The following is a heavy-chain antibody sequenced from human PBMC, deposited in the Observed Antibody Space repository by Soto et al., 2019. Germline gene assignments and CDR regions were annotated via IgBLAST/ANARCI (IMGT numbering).Heavy chain of an antibody. CDR2: IIPILGIA. V-gene: IGHV1-69*04. CDR1: GGTFSSYT. J-gene: IGHJ4*02. D-gene: IGHD4-4*01. CDR3: ARDLSLTTVTTQIDY. Sequence: GASVKVSCKASGGTFSSYTISWVRQAPGQGLEWMGRIIPILGIANYAQKFQGRVTITADKSTSTAYMELSSLRSEDTAVYYCARDLSLTTVTTQIDYWGQGTLVTVSS.